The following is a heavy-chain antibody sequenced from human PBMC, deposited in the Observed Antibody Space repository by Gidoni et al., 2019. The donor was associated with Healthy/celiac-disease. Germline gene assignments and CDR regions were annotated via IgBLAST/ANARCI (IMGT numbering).Heavy chain of an antibody. CDR3: ARDQYPIAAAGQALFDY. V-gene: IGHV3-20*04. CDR1: GFTFDDYG. Sequence: EVQLVESGGGVVRPGGSLRLSCAASGFTFDDYGMSWVRQASGKGLGWVSGINWNGGSTGYADSVKGRFTISRDNAKNSLYLQMNSLRAEDTALYYCARDQYPIAAAGQALFDYWGQGTLVTVSS. CDR2: INWNGGST. D-gene: IGHD6-13*01. J-gene: IGHJ4*02.